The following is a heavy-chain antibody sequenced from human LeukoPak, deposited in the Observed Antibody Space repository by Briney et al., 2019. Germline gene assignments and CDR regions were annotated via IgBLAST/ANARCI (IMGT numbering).Heavy chain of an antibody. CDR3: ARDLDY. CDR2: ISYDGSNK. CDR1: GFTFSSYA. J-gene: IGHJ4*02. V-gene: IGHV3-30-3*01. Sequence: GGSLRLSCAASGFTFSSYAMHWVRQAPGKGLEWVAVISYDGSNKYYADSVKGRFTISRDNSKNTLYLQMNSLRAEDTAVYYCARDLDYWGQGTLVTVSS.